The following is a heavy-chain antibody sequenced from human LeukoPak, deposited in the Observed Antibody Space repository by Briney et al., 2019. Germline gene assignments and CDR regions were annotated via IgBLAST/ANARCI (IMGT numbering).Heavy chain of an antibody. V-gene: IGHV1-2*02. CDR3: ARDAPHQRFDY. CDR1: GYTFIDYW. J-gene: IGHJ4*02. CDR2: IDLNTGDT. Sequence: ASVKVSCKASGYTFIDYWLHWVRQAPGQGLEWMGRIDLNTGDTTSAQKIQGRVTMTRDTSISTVYLDLSGLGSDDTAVYYCARDAPHQRFDYWGQGTLVTVSS.